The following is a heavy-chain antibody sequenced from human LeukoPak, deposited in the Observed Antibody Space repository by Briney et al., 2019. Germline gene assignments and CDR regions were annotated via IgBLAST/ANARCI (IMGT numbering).Heavy chain of an antibody. CDR1: GGSISSSRYY. CDR2: IYYSGST. CDR3: AVERYCSGGSCYGDAFDI. Sequence: SETLSLTCTVSGGSISSSRYYWGWIRQPPGKGLEWIGSIYYSGSTYYNPSLKSRVTISVDTSKNQFSLKLSSVTAADTAVYYCAVERYCSGGSCYGDAFDIWGQGTMVTVSS. J-gene: IGHJ3*02. D-gene: IGHD2-15*01. V-gene: IGHV4-39*01.